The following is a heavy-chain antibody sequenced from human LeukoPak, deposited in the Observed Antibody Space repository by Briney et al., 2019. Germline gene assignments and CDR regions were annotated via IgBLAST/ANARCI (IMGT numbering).Heavy chain of an antibody. V-gene: IGHV3-48*02. CDR1: GFTFSSYS. CDR3: ARGVAAAGTTLDY. Sequence: GGSLRLSCAASGFTFSSYSMNWVRQAPGKGLEWVSYISSSSSTIYYADSVKGRFTISRDNSKNTLYLQMNSLRDEDTAVYYCARGVAAAGTTLDYWGQGTLVTVSS. D-gene: IGHD6-13*01. J-gene: IGHJ4*02. CDR2: ISSSSSTI.